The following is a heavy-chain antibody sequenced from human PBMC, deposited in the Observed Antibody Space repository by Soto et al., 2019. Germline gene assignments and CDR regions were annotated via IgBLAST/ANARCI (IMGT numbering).Heavy chain of an antibody. Sequence: PGGSLRLSCAASGFTFSSYAMSWVRQAPGKGLEWVSAISGSGGSTYYADSVKGRFTISRDNSKNTLYLQMNSLRAEDTAVYYCAKPQLLDVLPNYFDYWGQGTLVTVSS. CDR1: GFTFSSYA. V-gene: IGHV3-23*01. D-gene: IGHD1-7*01. J-gene: IGHJ4*02. CDR3: AKPQLLDVLPNYFDY. CDR2: ISGSGGST.